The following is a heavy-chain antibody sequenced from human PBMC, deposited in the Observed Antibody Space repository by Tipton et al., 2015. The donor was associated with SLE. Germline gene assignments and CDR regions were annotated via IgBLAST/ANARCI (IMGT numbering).Heavy chain of an antibody. CDR1: GASISSSLYY. V-gene: IGHV4-39*01. CDR2: IYYRGST. CDR3: ARQFVAGALGYFDS. D-gene: IGHD1-26*01. Sequence: TLSLTCSVSGASISSSLYYWGWIRQPPGKGLEWIGIIYYRGSTYYNPSLKSRVTISVDTSKDQFSLKLSSVTATDTAVYYCARQFVAGALGYFDSWGQGTLVSVSS. J-gene: IGHJ4*02.